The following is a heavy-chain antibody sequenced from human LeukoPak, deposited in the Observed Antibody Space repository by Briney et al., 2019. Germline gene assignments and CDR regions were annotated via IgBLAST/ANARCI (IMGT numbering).Heavy chain of an antibody. Sequence: GGSLRLSCTTSGSTSINAWMRMSWVRQAPGKGLEWLGRVKGIADGGTTDYAAPVKGRFTISRDDSKSTLYLQMNSLRTEDTAVYYCTTSTTPGTTAPRYWGLGTLVTVSS. CDR2: VKGIADGGTT. CDR3: TTSTTPGTTAPRY. J-gene: IGHJ4*02. CDR1: GSTSINAW. D-gene: IGHD1-1*01. V-gene: IGHV3-15*01.